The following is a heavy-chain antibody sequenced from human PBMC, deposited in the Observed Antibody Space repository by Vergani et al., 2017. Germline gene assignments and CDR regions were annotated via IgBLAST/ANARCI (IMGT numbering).Heavy chain of an antibody. J-gene: IGHJ6*02. D-gene: IGHD3-10*01. V-gene: IGHV3-15*07. CDR1: GFSFRNAW. Sequence: EVQLVESGGGIVKPGGSLRLSCVASGFSFRNAWMNWVRRTPGKGLEWVGRIKSTFDRGTTDYAAAVKGRFTISRDDSKNTLFLQMNGLKTEDTGVYYCTTDPGYCVDGSCYSLRHHHYYGMDVWGQGTTVTVSS. CDR2: IKSTFDRGTT. CDR3: TTDPGYCVDGSCYSLRHHHYYGMDV.